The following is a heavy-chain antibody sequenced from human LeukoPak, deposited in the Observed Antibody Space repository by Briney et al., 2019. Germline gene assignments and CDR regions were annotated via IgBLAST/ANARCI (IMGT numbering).Heavy chain of an antibody. CDR1: GFTVDSNY. Sequence: GGSLRLSRAASGFTVDSNYLSWVRQAPGKGLEWVSTIYTGGNTYYAASVKGRFTISRDFSKNTVFLHMNSLRAEDTAMYYCARGDDSGYYDYFDYWGQGALVTVSS. V-gene: IGHV3-53*01. CDR3: ARGDDSGYYDYFDY. CDR2: IYTGGNT. J-gene: IGHJ4*02. D-gene: IGHD3-22*01.